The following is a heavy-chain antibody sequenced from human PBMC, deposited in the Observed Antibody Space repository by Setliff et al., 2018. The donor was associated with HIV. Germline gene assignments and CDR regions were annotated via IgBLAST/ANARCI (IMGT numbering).Heavy chain of an antibody. CDR3: ARTRYRELALPSVVYYYYYMDV. CDR1: GFSLSTSGMC. CDR2: IDWDDDK. D-gene: IGHD3-16*02. Sequence: SGPTLVNPTQPLTLTCTFSGFSLSTSGMCVSWIRQPPGKALEWLARIDWDDDKHYTTSLKTRLTISKDTSKNRVVLTMTNMDPVDTATYYCARTRYRELALPSVVYYYYYMDVWGKGTTVTVSS. J-gene: IGHJ6*03. V-gene: IGHV2-70*11.